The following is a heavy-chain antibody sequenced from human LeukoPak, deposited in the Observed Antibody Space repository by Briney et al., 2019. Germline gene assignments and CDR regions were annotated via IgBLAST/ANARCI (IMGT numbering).Heavy chain of an antibody. D-gene: IGHD3-10*01. CDR2: IIFDGSET. CDR1: GFRFSDYW. Sequence: GGSLRLSCAASGFRFSDYWMSWVRQAPGKGLEWVANIIFDGSETHYVDSVKGRFTISRDNSENTLYLQMNSLRADDTAVYYCARDSSMLRGPLVIYYFDFWGQGTLVTVSS. V-gene: IGHV3-7*03. CDR3: ARDSSMLRGPLVIYYFDF. J-gene: IGHJ4*02.